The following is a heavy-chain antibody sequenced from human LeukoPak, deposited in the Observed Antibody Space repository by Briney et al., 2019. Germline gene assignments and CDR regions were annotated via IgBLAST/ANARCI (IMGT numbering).Heavy chain of an antibody. CDR3: AREGEWLVRYYYYYGMDV. CDR1: GYTFTSYA. Sequence: EASVKVSCTASGYTFTSYAMHWVRQAPGQRLEWMGWINAGNGNTKYSQKFQGRVTITRDTSASTAYMELSSLRSEGTAVYYCAREGEWLVRYYYYYGMDVWGQGTTVTVSS. J-gene: IGHJ6*02. CDR2: INAGNGNT. V-gene: IGHV1-3*01. D-gene: IGHD6-19*01.